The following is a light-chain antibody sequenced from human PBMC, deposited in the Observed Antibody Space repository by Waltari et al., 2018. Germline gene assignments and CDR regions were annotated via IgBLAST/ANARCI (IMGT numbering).Light chain of an antibody. CDR2: DAS. J-gene: IGKJ1*01. CDR1: QNIINF. V-gene: IGKV3-11*01. CDR3: QQRRNWPGT. Sequence: EIVLTQSPATLSLSPGDRATLSCRASQNIINFLAWYQQKPGQAPRLLIFDASKRATGIPARFSGSGSGTDFTLTISSLEPEDFAVYYCQQRRNWPGTFGQGTNVEIK.